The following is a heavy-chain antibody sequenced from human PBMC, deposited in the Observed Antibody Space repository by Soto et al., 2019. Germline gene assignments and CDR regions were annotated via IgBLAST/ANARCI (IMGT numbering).Heavy chain of an antibody. V-gene: IGHV1-69*02. Sequence: QVQLVQSGAEVKKPGSSVKVSCKASGGTFSTYTIIWVRQAPGQGLEWMGRILPMLDITNSAQRFQGRVTIPADKSTSTASLELSSLKSGDTAVYYCTFGCWSAETFDIWARGTRVPVSS. CDR2: ILPMLDIT. CDR1: GGTFSTYT. D-gene: IGHD2-15*01. CDR3: TFGCWSAETFDI. J-gene: IGHJ3*02.